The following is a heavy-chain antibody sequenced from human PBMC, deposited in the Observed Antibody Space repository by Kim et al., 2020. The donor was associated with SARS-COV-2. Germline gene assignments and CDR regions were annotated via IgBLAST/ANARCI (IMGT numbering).Heavy chain of an antibody. J-gene: IGHJ4*02. CDR2: IYYSGST. Sequence: SETLSLTCTVSGGSISSYYWSWIRQPPGKGLEWIGYIYYSGSTNYNPSLKSRVTISVDTSKNQFSLKLSYVTAADTAVYYCATKGVRGYSYGSFDYWGQG. CDR3: ATKGVRGYSYGSFDY. D-gene: IGHD5-18*01. CDR1: GGSISSYY. V-gene: IGHV4-59*08.